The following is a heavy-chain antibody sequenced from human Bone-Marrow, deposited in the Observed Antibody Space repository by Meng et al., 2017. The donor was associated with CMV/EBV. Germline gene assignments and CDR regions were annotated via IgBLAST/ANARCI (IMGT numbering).Heavy chain of an antibody. V-gene: IGHV3-30*02. D-gene: IGHD4-11*01. CDR3: AKAMRVTTDQFDY. J-gene: IGHJ4*02. Sequence: GESLKISCAASGFTVSNNYMSWVRQAPGKGLEWVAFIRYDGSNKYYADSVKGRFTISRDNSKNTLYLQMNSLGAEDTAVYYCAKAMRVTTDQFDYWGQGTLVTVSS. CDR2: IRYDGSNK. CDR1: GFTVSNNY.